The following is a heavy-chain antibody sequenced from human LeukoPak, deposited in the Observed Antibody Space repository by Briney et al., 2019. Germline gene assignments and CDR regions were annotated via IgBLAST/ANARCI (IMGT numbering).Heavy chain of an antibody. CDR3: ARGSLAGTTGTTGFDY. Sequence: GASVKVSCKASGYTFTGYYLHWVRQAPGQGLEWMGRIHPNGGGTSYAQKFQGTVTMTRDTSITTAYMELSSLISDATAVYYCARGSLAGTTGTTGFDYWGLGTLVTVSS. D-gene: IGHD1-1*01. CDR2: IHPNGGGT. V-gene: IGHV1-2*06. J-gene: IGHJ4*02. CDR1: GYTFTGYY.